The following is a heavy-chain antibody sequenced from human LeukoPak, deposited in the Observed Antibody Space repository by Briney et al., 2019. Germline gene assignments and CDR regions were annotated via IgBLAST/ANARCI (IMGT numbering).Heavy chain of an antibody. V-gene: IGHV3-30*02. Sequence: GGSLRLSCAASGFTFSTYGMHWVRQAPGKGLEWVAFIRYDGSNKYYADSVKGRFTISRDTSKNTLYPQMNSLRPEDTAVYYCAKDSTTGTTTAIDYSGQGTLVTVSS. CDR3: AKDSTTGTTTAIDY. CDR2: IRYDGSNK. CDR1: GFTFSTYG. D-gene: IGHD1-1*01. J-gene: IGHJ4*02.